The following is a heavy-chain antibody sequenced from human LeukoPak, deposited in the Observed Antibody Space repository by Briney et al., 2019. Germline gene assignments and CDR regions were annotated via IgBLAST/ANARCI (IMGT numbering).Heavy chain of an antibody. V-gene: IGHV4-34*01. CDR3: ARRDILTGYIPR. Sequence: PGGSLRLSCAASGFTFSSYAMSWVRQAPGKGLEWIGEINHSGSTNYNPSLKSRVTISVDTSKNQFSLKLSSVTAADTAVYYCARRDILTGYIPRWGQGILVTVSS. CDR1: GFTFSSYA. CDR2: INHSGST. J-gene: IGHJ4*02. D-gene: IGHD3-9*01.